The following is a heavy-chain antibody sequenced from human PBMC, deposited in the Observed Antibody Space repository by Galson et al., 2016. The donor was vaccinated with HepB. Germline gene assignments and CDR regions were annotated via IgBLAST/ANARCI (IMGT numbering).Heavy chain of an antibody. D-gene: IGHD3-10*01. CDR1: GFAFNTYS. CDR2: ISGSSSTI. V-gene: IGHV3-48*02. Sequence: SLRLSCAASGFAFNTYSINWVRQAPGRGLEWVSYISGSSSTIYYADSVQGRFTISRDNARNSLYLQMDSLRDEDTAVYYCATSYSYGWGSYLSPNYLDYWGQGTLVTVSS. CDR3: ATSYSYGWGSYLSPNYLDY. J-gene: IGHJ4*02.